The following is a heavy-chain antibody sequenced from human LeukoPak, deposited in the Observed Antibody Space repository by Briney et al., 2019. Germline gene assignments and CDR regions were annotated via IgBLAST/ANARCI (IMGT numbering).Heavy chain of an antibody. CDR3: ARDGDTAMVPIDY. J-gene: IGHJ4*02. D-gene: IGHD5-18*01. Sequence: GGSLRLSCAASGFTLSSYATHWVRQAPGKGLEWVAVISFDGSNKYYADSVKGRFTISRDNSKNTLYLQMNSLRAEDTAVYYCARDGDTAMVPIDYWGQGTLVTVSS. CDR1: GFTLSSYA. V-gene: IGHV3-30-3*01. CDR2: ISFDGSNK.